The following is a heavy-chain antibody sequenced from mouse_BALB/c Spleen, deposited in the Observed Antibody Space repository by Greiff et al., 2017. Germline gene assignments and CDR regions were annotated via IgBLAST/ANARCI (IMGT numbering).Heavy chain of an antibody. CDR1: GFTFSSYT. CDR2: ISSGGSYT. D-gene: IGHD2-14*01. J-gene: IGHJ3*01. V-gene: IGHV5-6-4*01. CDR3: TRDGRYDWFAY. Sequence: DVMLVESGGGLVKPGGSLKLSCAASGFTFSSYTMSWVRQTPERRLEWVATISSGGSYTYYPDSVKGRFTISRDNAKNTLYLQMSSLKSEDTAMYYCTRDGRYDWFAYWGQGTLVTVSA.